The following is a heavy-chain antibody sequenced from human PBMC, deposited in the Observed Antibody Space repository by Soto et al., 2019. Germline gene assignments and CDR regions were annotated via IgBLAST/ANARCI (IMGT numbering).Heavy chain of an antibody. J-gene: IGHJ4*02. D-gene: IGHD2-8*02. Sequence: QVKLVESGGGVVQPGTSLRLSCTASGFSFSNSGIQWVRQTPGKGLEWVALISFDGDKYYVDSVKGRFTISRDNPTNTVYLQMNRLIPEDTGVYYCARAYARGWCHFWGQGTLVAVSS. CDR3: ARAYARGWCHF. CDR2: ISFDGDK. CDR1: GFSFSNSG. V-gene: IGHV3-30*03.